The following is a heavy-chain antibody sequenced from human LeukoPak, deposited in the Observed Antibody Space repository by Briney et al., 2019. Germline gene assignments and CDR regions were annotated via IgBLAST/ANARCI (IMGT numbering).Heavy chain of an antibody. CDR2: ISGSGGST. CDR3: AKDQTRNYYGSGSYDY. CDR1: GFTFSSYA. Sequence: GGSLRLSCAASGFTFSSYAMSWVRQAPGKGLEWVSAISGSGGSTYYADSVKGRFTISRDNSKNTLYLQMNSLRAEDTAVYYCAKDQTRNYYGSGSYDYWGQGTLVTVSS. J-gene: IGHJ4*02. V-gene: IGHV3-23*01. D-gene: IGHD3-10*01.